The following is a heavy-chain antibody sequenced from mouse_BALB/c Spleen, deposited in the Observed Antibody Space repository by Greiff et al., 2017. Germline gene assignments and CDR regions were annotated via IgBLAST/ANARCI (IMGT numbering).Heavy chain of an antibody. J-gene: IGHJ2*01. D-gene: IGHD1-1*01. V-gene: IGHV1-63*02. CDR3: ARSGGMTTVVGFDY. CDR1: GYTFTNYW. Sequence: QVQLKQSGAELVRPGHSVKMSCTAAGYTFTNYWIGWVKQRPGHGLEWLGDIYPGGGYTNYNEKFTGKATLTADTSSSTAYMQLSSLTSEDSAIYYCARSGGMTTVVGFDYWGQGTTLTVSS. CDR2: IYPGGGYT.